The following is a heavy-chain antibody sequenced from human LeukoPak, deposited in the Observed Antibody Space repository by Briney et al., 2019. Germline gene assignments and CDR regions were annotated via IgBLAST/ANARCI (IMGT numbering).Heavy chain of an antibody. J-gene: IGHJ4*02. V-gene: IGHV3-23*01. CDR1: GFTFSTDV. Sequence: GGSLRLSCAASGFTFSTDVMSWVRQAPGKGLECVSAISGSGGNTYYADSVKGRFTISRDNSKNMLYLQMNSLRAEDTAVYYCAGSLDFDYWGQGTLVTVSS. D-gene: IGHD1-1*01. CDR3: AGSLDFDY. CDR2: ISGSGGNT.